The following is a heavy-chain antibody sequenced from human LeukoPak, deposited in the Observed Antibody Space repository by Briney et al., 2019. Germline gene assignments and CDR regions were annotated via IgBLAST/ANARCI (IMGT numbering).Heavy chain of an antibody. J-gene: IGHJ4*02. CDR2: IIPILGIA. V-gene: IGHV1-69*04. Sequence: ASVKVSCKASGGTFSSYAISWVRQAPGQGLEWMGRIIPILGIANYAQKFQGRVTITADKSTSTAYMELSSLRSEDTAVYYWARVSTGYSGGTDYWGQGTLVTVS. CDR1: GGTFSSYA. D-gene: IGHD3-9*01. CDR3: ARVSTGYSGGTDY.